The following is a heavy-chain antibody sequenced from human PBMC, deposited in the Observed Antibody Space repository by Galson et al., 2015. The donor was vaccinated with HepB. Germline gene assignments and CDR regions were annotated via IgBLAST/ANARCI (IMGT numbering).Heavy chain of an antibody. CDR3: AVPDYYDSSGSSQH. J-gene: IGHJ1*01. Sequence: SVKVSCKASGYTFTSYGISWVRQAPGQGLEWMGWISAYNGNTNYAQKLQGRVTMTTDTSTSTAYMELRSLRSDDTAVYYCAVPDYYDSSGSSQHWRPGTLVTVSS. CDR1: GYTFTSYG. V-gene: IGHV1-18*04. D-gene: IGHD3-22*01. CDR2: ISAYNGNT.